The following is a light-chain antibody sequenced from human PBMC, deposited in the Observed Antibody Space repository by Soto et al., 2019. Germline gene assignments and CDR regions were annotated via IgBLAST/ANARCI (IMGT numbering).Light chain of an antibody. Sequence: QLVLTQPPSVSGAPGQRVTNSCTGSSSDIGAGFDVHWYQHLPGTAPKLLIYGNTNRPSRVPGRFSGSKSGTSASLVITGLQAEDEADYYCQSYENSRTGFYVFGTGTKLTVL. V-gene: IGLV1-40*01. CDR2: GNT. J-gene: IGLJ1*01. CDR3: QSYENSRTGFYV. CDR1: SSDIGAGFD.